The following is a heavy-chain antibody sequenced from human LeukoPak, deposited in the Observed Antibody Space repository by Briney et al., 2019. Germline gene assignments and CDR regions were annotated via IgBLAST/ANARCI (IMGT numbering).Heavy chain of an antibody. CDR2: ISSSGNTI. CDR1: GFTFSDYY. Sequence: GGSLRLSCAASGFTFSDYYMSWIRQAPGRGLEWVSYISSSGNTIYYADSVKGRFIISRDNAKNSLHLQMSSLRDEDTAVYYCARDWAGGPHDYWGQGTLVIVSS. D-gene: IGHD3-10*01. V-gene: IGHV3-11*04. J-gene: IGHJ4*02. CDR3: ARDWAGGPHDY.